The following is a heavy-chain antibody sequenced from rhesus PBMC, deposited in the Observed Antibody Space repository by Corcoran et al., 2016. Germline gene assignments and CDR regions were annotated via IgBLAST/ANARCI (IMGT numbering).Heavy chain of an antibody. V-gene: IGHV3S26*01. CDR3: ARQIFWTGLDY. Sequence: DVQLVESGGGLVKPGGSLRLSCVASGFTFSSYVMNWVRQAPGKGLEWVSFISESGGTIYYADSVKGRFTISRDNAKNSLFLQMDSLRAEDTAVYYCARQIFWTGLDYWGQGVLVTVSS. CDR2: ISESGGTI. D-gene: IGHD3-3*01. J-gene: IGHJ4*01. CDR1: GFTFSSYV.